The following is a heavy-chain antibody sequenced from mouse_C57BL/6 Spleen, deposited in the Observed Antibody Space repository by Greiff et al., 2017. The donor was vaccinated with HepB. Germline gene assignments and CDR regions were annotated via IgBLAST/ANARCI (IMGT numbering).Heavy chain of an antibody. CDR1: GYTFTSYW. CDR2: IDPSDSET. CDR3: AREEGITTEGFAY. J-gene: IGHJ3*01. D-gene: IGHD1-1*01. V-gene: IGHV1-52*01. Sequence: VQLQQPGAELVRPGSSVKLSCKASGYTFTSYWMHWVKQRPIQGLEWIGNIDPSDSETHYNQKFKDKATLTVDKSSSTAYMQLSSLTSEDSAVYYCAREEGITTEGFAYWGQGTLVTVSA.